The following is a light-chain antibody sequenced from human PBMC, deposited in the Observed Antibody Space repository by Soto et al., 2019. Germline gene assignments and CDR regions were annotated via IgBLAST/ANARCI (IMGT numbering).Light chain of an antibody. CDR3: QQYGSSRT. CDR2: GAS. J-gene: IGKJ1*01. CDR1: QSVSSSY. V-gene: IGKV3-20*01. Sequence: EIVLTQSPGTLSLSPGERATLSCRASQSVSSSYLAWYQQKPGQAPRLRIYGASSSATGIQDRVSGSGSGTDFTLTISRPEPEDLTVYYCQQYGSSRTFGQGTKVEI.